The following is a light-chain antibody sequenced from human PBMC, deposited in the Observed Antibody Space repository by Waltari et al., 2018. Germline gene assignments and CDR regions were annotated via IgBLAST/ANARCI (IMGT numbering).Light chain of an antibody. CDR3: QQGSVRSPFT. Sequence: IVLTQSPATLSLSPGERATLSCKASESVTSFLAWYQQKPGQAPRLLISDASNRATGIPARFSGSGSGKDFTLTISSLESEDFALYYCQQGSVRSPFTFGQGTRLEIK. V-gene: IGKV3-11*01. J-gene: IGKJ5*01. CDR2: DAS. CDR1: ESVTSF.